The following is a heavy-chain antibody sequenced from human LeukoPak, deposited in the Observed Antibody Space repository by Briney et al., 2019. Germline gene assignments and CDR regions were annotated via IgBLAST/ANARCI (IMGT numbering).Heavy chain of an antibody. D-gene: IGHD3-9*01. CDR1: GFTFSHHG. Sequence: GRSLRLSCAVSGFTFSHHGMHWVRQAPGKGLEWVAFISSDGSNKSYADSVKGLFTISRDSSKSTLYLQINSLRAEDTAVYYCAKWGDSDVLTGYYVSDYWGQGTLVTVSS. CDR2: ISSDGSNK. CDR3: AKWGDSDVLTGYYVSDY. J-gene: IGHJ4*02. V-gene: IGHV3-30*18.